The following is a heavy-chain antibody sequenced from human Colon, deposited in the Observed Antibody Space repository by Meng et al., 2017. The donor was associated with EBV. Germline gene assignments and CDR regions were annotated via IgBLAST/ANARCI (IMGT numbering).Heavy chain of an antibody. D-gene: IGHD6-19*01. Sequence: QVQLQQWGAGLLKPSXPLSLSCAVYGGSFRGYYWTWIRQPPGKGLEWVAEINYSGNTNYSPSLKSRVTISIDTSKNQFSLKLSSVTAADTAIYYCARRLAALDDWGQGTLGTVAS. CDR2: INYSGNT. J-gene: IGHJ4*02. CDR1: GGSFRGYY. CDR3: ARRLAALDD. V-gene: IGHV4-34*01.